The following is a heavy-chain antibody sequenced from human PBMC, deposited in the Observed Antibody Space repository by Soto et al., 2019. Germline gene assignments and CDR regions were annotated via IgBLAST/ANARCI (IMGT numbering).Heavy chain of an antibody. CDR2: IYSGGST. V-gene: IGHV3-53*04. CDR3: ARGGQSYYYYYYMDV. Sequence: PGGSLRLSCAASGFTVSSNYMSWVRQAPGKGLEWVSVIYSGGSTYYADSVKGRFTISRHNSKNTLYLQMNSLRAEDTAVYYCARGGQSYYYYYYMDVWGKGTTVTVSS. CDR1: GFTVSSNY. J-gene: IGHJ6*03. D-gene: IGHD3-10*01.